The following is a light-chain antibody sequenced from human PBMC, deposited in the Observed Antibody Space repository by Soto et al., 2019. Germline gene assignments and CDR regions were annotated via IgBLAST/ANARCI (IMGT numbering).Light chain of an antibody. Sequence: EIVLTQSPGTLSLSPGERATLSCRASQSVSSYLAWYQQKPGQAPRLLIYDASTKATGISARFSGSGSGTDFTLTISSLEPEELAVYYCQQRSNWPVTFGQGTKVEVK. CDR1: QSVSSY. V-gene: IGKV3-11*01. CDR2: DAS. J-gene: IGKJ1*01. CDR3: QQRSNWPVT.